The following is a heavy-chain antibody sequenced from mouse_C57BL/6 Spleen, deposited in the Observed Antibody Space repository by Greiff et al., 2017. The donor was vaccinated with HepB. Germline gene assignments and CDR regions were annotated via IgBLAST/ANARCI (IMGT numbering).Heavy chain of an antibody. J-gene: IGHJ4*01. Sequence: EVQLVESGGGLVKPGGSLKLSCAASGFTFSSYAMSWVRQTPEKRLEWVATISDGGSYTYYPDNVKGRFTISRDNAKNNLYLQMSHLKSEDTAMYYCARDRYYGRDYAMDYWGQGTSVTVSS. CDR2: ISDGGSYT. D-gene: IGHD1-1*01. CDR1: GFTFSSYA. CDR3: ARDRYYGRDYAMDY. V-gene: IGHV5-4*01.